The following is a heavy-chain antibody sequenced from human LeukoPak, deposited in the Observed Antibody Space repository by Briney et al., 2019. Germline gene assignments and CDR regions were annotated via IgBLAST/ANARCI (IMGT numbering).Heavy chain of an antibody. V-gene: IGHV1-2*02. CDR2: INPNSGGT. D-gene: IGHD3-22*01. CDR3: ARLGNYYDSSGSVDY. CDR1: GYTFTGYY. J-gene: IGHJ4*02. Sequence: ASVKVSCKASGYTFTGYYMHWVRQAPGQGLEWMGWINPNSGGTNYAQKFQGRVTMTRDTSISTAYMELRSLRSDDTAVYYCARLGNYYDSSGSVDYWGQGTLVTVSS.